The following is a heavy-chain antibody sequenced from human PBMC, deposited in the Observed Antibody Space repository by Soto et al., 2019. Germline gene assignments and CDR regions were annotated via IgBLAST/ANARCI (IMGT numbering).Heavy chain of an antibody. J-gene: IGHJ3*02. CDR2: VNPKSGGA. V-gene: IGHV1-2*02. D-gene: IGHD5-18*01. Sequence: ASVKVSCKTSGYTFTDYYTHWVRQAPGQGLEWMGWVNPKSGGAYFAQKFQGRVTLTRDTSIGTAYIEVNSLTSDDTAVYFCTRENIENSDGLYDAFDIWGQGTTVTVSS. CDR3: TRENIENSDGLYDAFDI. CDR1: GYTFTDYY.